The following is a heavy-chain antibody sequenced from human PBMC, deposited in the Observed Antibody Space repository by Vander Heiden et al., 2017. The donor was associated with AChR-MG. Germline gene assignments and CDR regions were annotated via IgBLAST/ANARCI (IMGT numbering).Heavy chain of an antibody. J-gene: IGHJ4*02. Sequence: EVQLVESGGGLVQPGGSLKLSCATSGFTFTGSAMHWVRQPSGKGLEWVGRIRNKDNNYATAYAAPVRGRFTISRDDSKNTAYLQMDNLKAEDTAVYYCSRHAHGSGSSNDYWGQGTLVTVSS. CDR2: IRNKDNNYAT. CDR3: SRHAHGSGSSNDY. D-gene: IGHD3-10*01. V-gene: IGHV3-73*01. CDR1: GFTFTGSA.